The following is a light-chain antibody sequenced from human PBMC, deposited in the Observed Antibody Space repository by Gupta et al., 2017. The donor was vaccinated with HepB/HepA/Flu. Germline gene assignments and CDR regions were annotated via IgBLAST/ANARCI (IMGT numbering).Light chain of an antibody. J-gene: IGLJ2*01. CDR1: SSNIGAGYD. CDR3: QSYDTTLSASA. CDR2: SYT. V-gene: IGLV1-40*01. Sequence: QSVLTQPPSLSGAPGQPVTISCTGSSSNIGAGYDVHWYQQLPGTAPKLLIYSYTSRPSGVPDRFSGSKSGTSASLAITGLQAEDEADYYCQSYDTTLSASAFGGGTKLTVL.